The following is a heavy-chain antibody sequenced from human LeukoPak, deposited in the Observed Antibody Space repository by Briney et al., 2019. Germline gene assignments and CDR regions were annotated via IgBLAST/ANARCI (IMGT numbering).Heavy chain of an antibody. CDR2: ISSSSTI. J-gene: IGHJ4*02. CDR3: ARDDRVGY. V-gene: IGHV3-48*02. Sequence: PGGSLRLSCAASGFTFSSYSMNWVRQAPGKGLEWVSHISSSSTIYYADSVRGRFTISRDNAKNSLYLQMSSLRDEDTAVYYCARDDRVGYWGQGTLVTVSS. CDR1: GFTFSSYS.